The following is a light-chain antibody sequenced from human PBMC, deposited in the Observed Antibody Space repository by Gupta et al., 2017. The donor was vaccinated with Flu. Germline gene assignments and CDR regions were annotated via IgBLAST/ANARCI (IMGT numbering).Light chain of an antibody. Sequence: TLSVSPGERATLSCRASQSVTSNLAWYQQKPGQAPRLLIYGASTRATGITARFSGSGSGTEFTLTISSLQSEDFAVYYCQQYNDWPPKYTFGQGTKLEIK. V-gene: IGKV3-15*01. CDR2: GAS. CDR3: QQYNDWPPKYT. J-gene: IGKJ2*01. CDR1: QSVTSN.